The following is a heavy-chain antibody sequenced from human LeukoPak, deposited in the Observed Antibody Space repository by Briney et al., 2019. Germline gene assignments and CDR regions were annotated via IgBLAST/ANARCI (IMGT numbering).Heavy chain of an antibody. D-gene: IGHD1-26*01. CDR1: EFTYG. Sequence: PGGSLRLSCAASEFTYGMNWVRQAPGKGLEWVAVISYDGSNKYYADSVKGRFTISRDNSKNTLYLQMNSLGAEDTAVYYCARRSYYGDYWGQGTLVTVSS. J-gene: IGHJ4*02. CDR3: ARRSYYGDY. V-gene: IGHV3-30*03. CDR2: ISYDGSNK.